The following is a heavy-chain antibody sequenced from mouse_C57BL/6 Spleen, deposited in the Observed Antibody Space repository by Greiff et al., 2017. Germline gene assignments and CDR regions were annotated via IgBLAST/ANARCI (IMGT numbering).Heavy chain of an antibody. J-gene: IGHJ2*01. CDR3: ARGDTTVVGAGGY. CDR1: GYTFTGYW. V-gene: IGHV1-9*01. D-gene: IGHD1-1*01. Sequence: QVQLQQSGAELMKPGASVKLSCKATGYTFTGYWIEWVKQRPGHGLEWIGEILPGSGSTNYNEKFKGKATFTADTSSITAYMQLSSLTTEDSAIXYCARGDTTVVGAGGYWGQGTTLTVSS. CDR2: ILPGSGST.